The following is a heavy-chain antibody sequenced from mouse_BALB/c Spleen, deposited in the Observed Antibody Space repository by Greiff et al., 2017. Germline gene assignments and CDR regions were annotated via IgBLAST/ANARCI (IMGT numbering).Heavy chain of an antibody. Sequence: QVQLQQSGAELAKPGASVKMSCKASGYTFTSYWMHWVKQRPGQGLEWIGYINPSTGYTEYNQKFKDKATLTADKSSSTAYMQLSSLTSEDSAVYYCARSDPYYYGSSPHVDDWGQGTTLTVSS. D-gene: IGHD1-1*01. V-gene: IGHV1-7*01. CDR3: ARSDPYYYGSSPHVDD. CDR2: INPSTGYT. CDR1: GYTFTSYW. J-gene: IGHJ2*01.